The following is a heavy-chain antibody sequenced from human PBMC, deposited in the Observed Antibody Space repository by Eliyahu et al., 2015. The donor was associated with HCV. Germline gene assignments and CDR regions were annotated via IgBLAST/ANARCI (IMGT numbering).Heavy chain of an antibody. CDR2: ITRDGGGT. Sequence: QMELEQSGAEVKRPXASAKISCQASXSTFVXXXVHCVRQAPGQGLEWVGVITRDGGGTMYAQKFQGRFTMTRDTSTRVIYMELSALTSDDTALYYCARGSLVSEESFDLWGQGTMVTVSS. D-gene: IGHD2-21*02. V-gene: IGHV1-46*01. CDR1: XSTFVXXX. CDR3: ARGSLVSEESFDL. J-gene: IGHJ3*01.